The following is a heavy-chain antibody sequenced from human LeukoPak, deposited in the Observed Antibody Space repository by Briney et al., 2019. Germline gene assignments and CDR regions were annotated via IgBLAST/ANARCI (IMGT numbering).Heavy chain of an antibody. J-gene: IGHJ4*02. CDR2: IYHTGST. CDR1: GGSMSSGIYS. Sequence: SETLSLTCAVSGGSMSSGIYSWNWIRQPPGKGLEWIGYIYHTGSTYYNPSFRSRVTISVDRSKNQFSLKLSSVTAADTAVYYCARDNGDYPYYFDSWGQGILVTVSS. CDR3: ARDNGDYPYYFDS. D-gene: IGHD4-17*01. V-gene: IGHV4-30-2*01.